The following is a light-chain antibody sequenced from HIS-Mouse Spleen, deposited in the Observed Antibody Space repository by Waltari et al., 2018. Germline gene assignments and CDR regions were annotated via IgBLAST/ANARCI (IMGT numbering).Light chain of an antibody. CDR3: YSTDSSGNHRV. CDR1: ALPKKY. J-gene: IGLJ2*01. Sequence: SYELTQPPSVSVSPGQTARITCSGDALPKKYAYWYQPKSGQAPVLGIFEDRKPPSGIPERFSGSSSGTMATLTISGGQVEDEADDYCYSTDSSGNHRVFGGGTKLTVL. V-gene: IGLV3-10*01. CDR2: EDR.